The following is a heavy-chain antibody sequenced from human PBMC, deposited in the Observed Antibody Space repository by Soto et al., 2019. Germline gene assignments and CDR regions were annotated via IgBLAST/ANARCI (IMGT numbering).Heavy chain of an antibody. Sequence: GASVKVSCKASGGTFSSYAISWVRQAPGQGLEWMGGIIPIFGTANYAQKFQGRVTITADESTSTAYMELSSLRSEDTAVYYCAREAAAGLYYYYGMDVWGQGTTVTVSS. CDR3: AREAAAGLYYYYGMDV. V-gene: IGHV1-69*13. CDR1: GGTFSSYA. CDR2: IIPIFGTA. J-gene: IGHJ6*02. D-gene: IGHD6-13*01.